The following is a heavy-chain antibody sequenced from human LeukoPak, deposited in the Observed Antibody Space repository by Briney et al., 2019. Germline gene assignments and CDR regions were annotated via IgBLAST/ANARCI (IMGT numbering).Heavy chain of an antibody. J-gene: IGHJ4*02. CDR2: IYHTGNS. D-gene: IGHD2/OR15-2a*01. V-gene: IGHV4-59*08. CDR1: GGSVSSDY. CDR3: ARHPFSSPFDY. Sequence: SETLSHTCTVSGGSVSSDYWSWIRQPPGKGLEWIGYIYHTGNSDYNPSLKSRATISLDTSKNQFSLKLTSVTAADTAVYFCARHPFSSPFDYWGQGTLVTVSS.